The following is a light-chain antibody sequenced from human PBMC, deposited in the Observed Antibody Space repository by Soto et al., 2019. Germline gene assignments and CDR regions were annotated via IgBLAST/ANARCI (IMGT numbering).Light chain of an antibody. CDR2: AAS. J-gene: IGKJ5*01. CDR3: QQSYSTPIT. Sequence: DIQMTQSPSSLSASVGDRVTITCRASQSISSYLNWYQQKPGKAPKLLIYAASSLQSGVPSTFSGSGSGTDFTLTISILQPEDFATYYCQQSYSTPITFGQGTRLEIK. V-gene: IGKV1-39*01. CDR1: QSISSY.